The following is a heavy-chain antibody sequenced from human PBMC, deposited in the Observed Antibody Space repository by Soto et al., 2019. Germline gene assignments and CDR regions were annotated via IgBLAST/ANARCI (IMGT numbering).Heavy chain of an antibody. CDR2: TSGSGGST. CDR3: AKDQYSSSWNYYYYGMDV. D-gene: IGHD6-13*01. CDR1: GFTFSSYA. J-gene: IGHJ6*02. Sequence: GGSLRLSCAASGFTFSSYAMSWVRQAPGKGLEWVSATSGSGGSTYYADSVKGRFTISRDNSKNTLYLQMNSLRAEDTAVYYCAKDQYSSSWNYYYYGMDVWGQGTTVTVSS. V-gene: IGHV3-23*01.